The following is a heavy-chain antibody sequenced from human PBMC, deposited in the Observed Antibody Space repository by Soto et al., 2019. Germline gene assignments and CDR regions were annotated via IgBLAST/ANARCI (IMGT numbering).Heavy chain of an antibody. CDR2: ISGDDVGT. Sequence: EKQLLESGGALVQPGGSLRLSCAASGFTFSIYAMSWVRQAPGKGLEWVSEISGDDVGTYYADSVKGRFTISRDNSKNTLYLQMNNLRAEDTAIYYCTKDLDPEFRHFDWPLGGQGTLVTVSS. CDR3: TKDLDPEFRHFDWPL. CDR1: GFTFSIYA. D-gene: IGHD3-9*01. V-gene: IGHV3-23*01. J-gene: IGHJ4*02.